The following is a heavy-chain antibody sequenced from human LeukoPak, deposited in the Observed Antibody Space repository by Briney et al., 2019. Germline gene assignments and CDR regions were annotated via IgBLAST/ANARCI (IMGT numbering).Heavy chain of an antibody. CDR2: ISSSSRTI. CDR3: ARTLGSIHYVALDY. J-gene: IGHJ4*02. V-gene: IGHV3-48*01. D-gene: IGHD3-16*01. Sequence: QTGGSLRLSCAASGFTFSSYTINWVRQAPGKGLEWVSSISSSSRTIYYADSVKGRFTISRDNAKNSLYLQMNSLRAEDTAVYYCARTLGSIHYVALDYWGQGTLVTVSS. CDR1: GFTFSSYT.